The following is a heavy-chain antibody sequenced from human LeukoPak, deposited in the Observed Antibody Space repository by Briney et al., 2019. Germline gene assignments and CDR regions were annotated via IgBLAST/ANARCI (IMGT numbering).Heavy chain of an antibody. V-gene: IGHV4-4*07. D-gene: IGHD3-22*01. CDR1: RRSISGHY. CDR3: ARSEEGRFYDSAGYCEPFDL. CDR2: IFTIGSA. J-gene: IGHJ3*01. Sequence: PSETLSLTCSVSRRSISGHYSNWVRQAPRKGLEWGGHIFTIGSANYSPSLKSRVTFSRDTARNQIYLRMTSVTAPHPAIYYCARSEEGRFYDSAGYCEPFDLWGQGIMV.